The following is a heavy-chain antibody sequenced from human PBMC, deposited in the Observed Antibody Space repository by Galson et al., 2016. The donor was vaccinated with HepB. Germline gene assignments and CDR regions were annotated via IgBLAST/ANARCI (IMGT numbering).Heavy chain of an antibody. CDR1: GFIFSSYG. J-gene: IGHJ5*02. Sequence: SLRLSCAASGFIFSSYGLHWVRQAPGKGLEWVAVIWYAGSDTYYADSVKGRFTISRDNSTNTVYLQMNSLRVEDTAVYSCARSFGRFHNWFDPWGQGTLVTVSS. CDR2: IWYAGSDT. D-gene: IGHD3-3*01. CDR3: ARSFGRFHNWFDP. V-gene: IGHV3-33*01.